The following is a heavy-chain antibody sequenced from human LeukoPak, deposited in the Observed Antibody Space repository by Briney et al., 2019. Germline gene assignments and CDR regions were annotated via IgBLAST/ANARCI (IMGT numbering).Heavy chain of an antibody. CDR1: GGSMSVHY. V-gene: IGHV4-59*11. CDR3: ARGGGSPRN. CDR2: IYFTGTT. Sequence: SETLSLTCTVSGGSMSVHYWSWIRQTPGMGLEWVGYIYFTGTTDYNPSLKSRVTISLDKSKNQFSLKLSSVTATDTAIYYCARGGGSPRNWGQGTLVTVSS. J-gene: IGHJ4*02. D-gene: IGHD3-10*01.